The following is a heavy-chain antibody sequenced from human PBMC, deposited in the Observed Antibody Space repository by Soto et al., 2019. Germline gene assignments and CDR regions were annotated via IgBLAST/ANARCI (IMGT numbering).Heavy chain of an antibody. J-gene: IGHJ6*02. V-gene: IGHV3-9*01. D-gene: IGHD6-19*01. CDR1: GFTFDDYA. Sequence: EVQLVESGGGLVQPGRSLRLSCAASGFTFDDYAMHWVRQAPGKGLEWVSGISWNSGSIGYADSVKGRFTISRDNAKNSLYLQMNSLRAEDTALYYCAKDIGGSVWYRVNYYCYGMDVWGQGTTVTVSS. CDR3: AKDIGGSVWYRVNYYCYGMDV. CDR2: ISWNSGSI.